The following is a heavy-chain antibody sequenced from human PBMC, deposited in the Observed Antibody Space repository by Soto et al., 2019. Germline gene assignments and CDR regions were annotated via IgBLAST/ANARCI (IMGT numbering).Heavy chain of an antibody. J-gene: IGHJ4*02. D-gene: IGHD4-17*01. CDR3: TTDYGAYVGPFDY. Sequence: EVQLVESGGGLVQPGGSLKLSCAASGFTFSGSAMHWVRQASGKGLEWVGRIRSKANSYATAYAASVKGRFTISRDDSKNTTCLQMNSLKTEDTAVYYCTTDYGAYVGPFDYWGQGTLVTVSS. V-gene: IGHV3-73*01. CDR1: GFTFSGSA. CDR2: IRSKANSYAT.